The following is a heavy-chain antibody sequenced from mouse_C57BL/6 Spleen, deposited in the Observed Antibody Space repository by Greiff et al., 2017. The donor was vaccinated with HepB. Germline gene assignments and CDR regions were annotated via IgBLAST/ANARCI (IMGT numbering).Heavy chain of an antibody. CDR1: GYTFTGYY. D-gene: IGHD3-3*01. V-gene: IGHV1-76*01. CDR3: ARREGRDSFDY. CDR2: IYPGSGNT. Sequence: VQLQQSGAELVRPGASVKLSCKASGYTFTGYYINWVKQRPGQGLEWIARIYPGSGNTYYNEKFKGKATLTAEKSSSTAYMQLSSLTSEDSAVYFCARREGRDSFDYWGQGTTLTVSS. J-gene: IGHJ2*01.